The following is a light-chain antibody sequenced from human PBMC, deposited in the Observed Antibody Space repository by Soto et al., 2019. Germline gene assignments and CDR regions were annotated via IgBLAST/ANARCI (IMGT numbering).Light chain of an antibody. V-gene: IGLV2-11*01. J-gene: IGLJ1*01. Sequence: QSALTQPRSVSGSPGQSVTISCTGTSRDVGGYNYVSWYQQHPGKAPKVMIYDVSERPSGVPDRFSGSKSGNTASLTISGLQAEDEADYYCCSYAGSPRYVFGTATKVTVL. CDR1: SRDVGGYNY. CDR3: CSYAGSPRYV. CDR2: DVS.